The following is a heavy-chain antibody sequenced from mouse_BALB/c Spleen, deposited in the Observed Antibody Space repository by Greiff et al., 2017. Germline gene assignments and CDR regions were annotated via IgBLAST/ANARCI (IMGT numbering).Heavy chain of an antibody. CDR2: IDPENGDT. D-gene: IGHD1-2*01. J-gene: IGHJ2*01. CDR1: GFNIKDYY. CDR3: SAATATPFDY. Sequence: EVQLQQSGAELVRSGASVKLSCTASGFNIKDYYMHWVKQRPEQGLEWIGWIDPENGDTEYAPKFQGKATMTADTSSNTAYLQLSSLTSEDTAVYYCSAATATPFDYWGQGTTLTVSS. V-gene: IGHV14-4*02.